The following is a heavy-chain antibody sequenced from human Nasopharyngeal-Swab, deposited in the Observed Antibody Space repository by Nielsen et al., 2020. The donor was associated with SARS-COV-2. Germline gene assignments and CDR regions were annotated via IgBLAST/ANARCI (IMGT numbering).Heavy chain of an antibody. V-gene: IGHV3-30-3*01. D-gene: IGHD2-8*02. CDR1: GFTFSSYA. J-gene: IGHJ3*02. Sequence: GGSLRLSCAASGFTFSSYAMHWVRQAPGKGLEWVAVISYDGSNKYYADSVKGRFTISRDNSKNTLYLQMNSLRAEDTAVYYCANVLAAHAFDIWGQGTMVTVSS. CDR2: ISYDGSNK. CDR3: ANVLAAHAFDI.